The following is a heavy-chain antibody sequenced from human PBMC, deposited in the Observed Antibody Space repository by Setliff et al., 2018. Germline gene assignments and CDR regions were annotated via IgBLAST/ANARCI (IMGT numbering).Heavy chain of an antibody. D-gene: IGHD3-10*01. J-gene: IGHJ5*02. CDR2: IGAYNGNT. CDR3: ARGAWFGELGWFDP. V-gene: IGHV1-18*01. CDR1: GYTFTNYG. Sequence: EASVKVSCKASGYTFTNYGVTWVRQAPGQGLEWRGWIGAYNGNTDNAHKFQGRVTMTSYTSTSTAYMELRSLRSDDTAVYYCARGAWFGELGWFDPWGQGTLVTVSS.